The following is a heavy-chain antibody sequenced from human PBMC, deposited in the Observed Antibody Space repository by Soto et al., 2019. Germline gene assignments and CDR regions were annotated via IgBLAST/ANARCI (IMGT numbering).Heavy chain of an antibody. CDR2: FRAGGDDGTT. J-gene: IGHJ4*02. CDR3: AKKVNSGSGSQYFDY. CDR1: GFTFSSYS. Sequence: AGGSLRLSCVASGFTFSSYSMSWVRQAPGEGLEWVSGFRAGGDDGTTYYADSVKGRFTISRDNSKNTLFLQMNSLRAEDTAIYYCAKKVNSGSGSQYFDYFGQGTLVTVSS. V-gene: IGHV3-23*01. D-gene: IGHD3-10*01.